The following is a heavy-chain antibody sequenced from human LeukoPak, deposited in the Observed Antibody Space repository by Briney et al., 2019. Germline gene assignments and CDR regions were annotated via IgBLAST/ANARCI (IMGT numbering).Heavy chain of an antibody. CDR2: IDRPAKSYAT. V-gene: IGHV3-73*01. J-gene: IGHJ5*02. CDR1: GFTLSDSA. D-gene: IGHD1-26*01. CDR3: TRDRGTYNWLDP. Sequence: GGSLRLSCAASGFTLSDSAIHWVRQASGKGLEWVGLIDRPAKSYATAYGASVGGKFTISRDDSKNTAYLQMYSLKTEDTALYYCTRDRGTYNWLDPWGQGTLVTVSS.